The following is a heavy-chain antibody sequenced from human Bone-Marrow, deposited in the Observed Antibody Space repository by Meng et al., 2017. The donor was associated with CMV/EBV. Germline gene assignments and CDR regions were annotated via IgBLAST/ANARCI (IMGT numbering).Heavy chain of an antibody. Sequence: GESLKISCAASGFTFSSYSMNWVRQAPGKGLEWVSSISSSSSYIYYADSVKGRFTISRDNAKNSLYLQMNSLRAEDTAVYYCARDALVLRFLEWFPDNVYYYGMDVWGQGTTVTVYS. J-gene: IGHJ6*02. CDR3: ARDALVLRFLEWFPDNVYYYGMDV. V-gene: IGHV3-21*01. CDR1: GFTFSSYS. D-gene: IGHD3-3*01. CDR2: ISSSSSYI.